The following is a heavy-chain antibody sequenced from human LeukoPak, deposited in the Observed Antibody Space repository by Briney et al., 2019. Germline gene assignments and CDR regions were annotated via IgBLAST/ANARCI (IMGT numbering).Heavy chain of an antibody. CDR2: IKQDGSEK. CDR1: GFTFSSYW. Sequence: GGSLRLSCAASGFTFSSYWMSWVRQAPGKGLEWVANIKQDGSEKYYVDSVKGRFTISRDNAKNSLYLQMNSLRADDTAVYYCARETCTSTSCWPWGFDCWGQGTLVTVSS. CDR3: ARETCTSTSCWPWGFDC. V-gene: IGHV3-7*01. J-gene: IGHJ4*02. D-gene: IGHD2-2*01.